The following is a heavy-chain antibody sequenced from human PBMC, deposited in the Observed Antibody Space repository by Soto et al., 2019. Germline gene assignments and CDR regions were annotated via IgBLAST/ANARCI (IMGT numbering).Heavy chain of an antibody. CDR3: VKERIDGAQGHYYDSSGRDYGMDV. Sequence: GGSLRLSCAASGFTFSSYSMSWVRQAPGKGLEWVSAISGSGGSTYYADSVKGRFTISRDNSKSTLYLQMSSLRTEDTAVYYCVKERIDGAQGHYYDSSGRDYGMDVWGQGTTVTVSS. CDR1: GFTFSSYS. D-gene: IGHD3-22*01. V-gene: IGHV3-23*01. CDR2: ISGSGGST. J-gene: IGHJ6*02.